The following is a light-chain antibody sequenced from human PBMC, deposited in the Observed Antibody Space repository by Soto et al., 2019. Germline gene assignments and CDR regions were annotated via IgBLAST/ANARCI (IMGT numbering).Light chain of an antibody. CDR2: DVS. CDR1: QSINNL. V-gene: IGKV1-5*01. Sequence: DVQMTQSPSTLSASVGDRVTITSRASQSINNLLAWYQQKKGKAPKFLIYDVSTLESGVPSRFSGSGSGTECTLPISRLQPEDFATYYCQQYDSYPLTFGGGTKVDIK. J-gene: IGKJ4*01. CDR3: QQYDSYPLT.